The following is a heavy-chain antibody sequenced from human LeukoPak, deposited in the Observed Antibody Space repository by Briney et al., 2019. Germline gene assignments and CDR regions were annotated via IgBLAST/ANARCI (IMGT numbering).Heavy chain of an antibody. D-gene: IGHD2-2*02. CDR1: GYTFTGYY. CDR3: ARLGPGAIDFDY. J-gene: IGHJ4*02. Sequence: GASVKVSCKASGYTFTGYYIHWVRQAPGQGLEWMGGISPNNGGTDYAQKFQGRVTMTRDTPISTAYMELSSLRSDDTAVFYCARLGPGAIDFDYWGQGTLVTVSS. CDR2: ISPNNGGT. V-gene: IGHV1-2*02.